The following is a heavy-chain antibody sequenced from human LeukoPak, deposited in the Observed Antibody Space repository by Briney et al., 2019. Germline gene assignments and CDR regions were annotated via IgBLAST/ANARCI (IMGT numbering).Heavy chain of an antibody. CDR2: INPNSGGT. D-gene: IGHD1-20*01. CDR3: AREESNGNDPGTPLPDY. V-gene: IGHV1-2*02. J-gene: IGHJ4*02. Sequence: SSVKVSCQASGYTFTGYFMHWVGQAAGQGREGMGWINPNSGGTNYAQRFQGRVTMTRDTYISTAYMELSRLRSDDTAVYYCAREESNGNDPGTPLPDYWGQGTLVTVSS. CDR1: GYTFTGYF.